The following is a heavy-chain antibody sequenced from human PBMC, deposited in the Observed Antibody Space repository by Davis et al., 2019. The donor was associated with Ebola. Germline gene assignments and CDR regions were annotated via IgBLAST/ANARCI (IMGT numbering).Heavy chain of an antibody. Sequence: MPSETLSLTCAVYGGSFSDYFWSWIRQSPRKGLEWIGKISHGGVSDYNPSLKSRVTISVDTSKNQFSLKLSSVTAADTAVYYCASLYYYYYGMDVWGQGTTVTVSS. CDR1: GGSFSDYF. CDR3: ASLYYYYYGMDV. CDR2: ISHGGVS. J-gene: IGHJ6*02. V-gene: IGHV4-34*01.